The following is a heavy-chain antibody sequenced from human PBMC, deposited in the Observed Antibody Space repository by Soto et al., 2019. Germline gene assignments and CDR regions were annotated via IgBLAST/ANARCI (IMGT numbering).Heavy chain of an antibody. J-gene: IGHJ5*02. CDR1: GGTFSSYA. V-gene: IGHV1-69*13. D-gene: IGHD6-13*01. Sequence: SVKVSCKASGGTFSSYAISWVRQAPGQGLEWMGGIIPIFGTANYAQKFQGRVTITADESTSTAYMELSSLRSEDTAVYYCACSSIAAVTFEWFDPWGQGTLVTVSS. CDR3: ACSSIAAVTFEWFDP. CDR2: IIPIFGTA.